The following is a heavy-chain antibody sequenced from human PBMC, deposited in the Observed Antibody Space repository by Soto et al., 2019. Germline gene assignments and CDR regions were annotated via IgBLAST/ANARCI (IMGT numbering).Heavy chain of an antibody. CDR1: GYSFTSYW. CDR2: IYPGDSDT. J-gene: IGHJ6*03. CDR3: AREGGLRGGYYYYYYMDV. V-gene: IGHV5-51*01. D-gene: IGHD4-17*01. Sequence: GESLKISCKGSGYSFTSYWIGWVRQMPGKGLEWMGIIYPGDSDTRYSPSFQGQVTISADKSISTAYLQWSSLKASDTAMYYCAREGGLRGGYYYYYYMDVWGKGTTVTVSS.